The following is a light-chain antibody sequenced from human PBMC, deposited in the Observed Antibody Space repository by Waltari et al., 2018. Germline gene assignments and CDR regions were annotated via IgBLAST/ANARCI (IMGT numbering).Light chain of an antibody. CDR3: SSYAGSNNLGV. CDR1: SSDVGGYNY. V-gene: IGLV2-8*01. J-gene: IGLJ1*01. Sequence: QSALTQPPSASGSPGQSVTISCTGTSSDVGGYNYVSWYQHHPGTAPKLMIYEVSKRPSGVPDRFSGSKSGNTASLTVSGLQAEDEADYYCSSYAGSNNLGVFGTGTKVTVL. CDR2: EVS.